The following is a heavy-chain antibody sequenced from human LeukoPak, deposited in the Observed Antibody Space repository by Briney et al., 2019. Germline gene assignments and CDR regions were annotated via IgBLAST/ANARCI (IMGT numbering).Heavy chain of an antibody. V-gene: IGHV4-30-4*01. Sequence: SQTLSLTCTVSGGSISSGDYYWSWIRQPQGLGLEWIGYIYYSGSTYYNPSLKSRVTISVDTSKNQFSLKLSSVTAADTAVYYCARVWFGEYPFDPWGQGTLVTVSS. CDR2: IYYSGST. CDR1: GGSISSGDYY. CDR3: ARVWFGEYPFDP. J-gene: IGHJ5*02. D-gene: IGHD3-10*01.